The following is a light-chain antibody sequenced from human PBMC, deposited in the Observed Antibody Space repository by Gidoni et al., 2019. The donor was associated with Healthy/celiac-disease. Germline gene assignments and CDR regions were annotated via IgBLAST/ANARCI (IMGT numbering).Light chain of an antibody. V-gene: IGKV1-33*01. CDR1: QDISIY. Sequence: DIQMTQSPSSLSASVGDRVTITCQASQDISIYLNWYQQKPGKAPKLLIYDASNLETGVPSRFSGSGSGTDFTFTISSLQPEDIATYYCQQYDNLLLLTFGGGTKVEIK. J-gene: IGKJ4*01. CDR2: DAS. CDR3: QQYDNLLLLT.